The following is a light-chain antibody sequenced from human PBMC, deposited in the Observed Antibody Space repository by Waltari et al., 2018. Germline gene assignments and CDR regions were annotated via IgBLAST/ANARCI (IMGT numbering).Light chain of an antibody. CDR2: QDT. Sequence: SPELTQPPSVSVSPGPTASITCSADALPTQNGYWYQQKPGQAPVLVLYQDTERPPGIPERFSGASSGTTVTLTISRVQAEDEADYYCQSADSSGAYVVFGAGTKLTVL. CDR3: QSADSSGAYVV. V-gene: IGLV3-25*03. J-gene: IGLJ2*01. CDR1: ALPTQN.